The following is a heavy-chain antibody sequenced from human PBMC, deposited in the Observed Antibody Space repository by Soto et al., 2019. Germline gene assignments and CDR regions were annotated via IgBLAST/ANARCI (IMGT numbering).Heavy chain of an antibody. CDR1: GGSITSGGFY. CDR2: IFHSGST. J-gene: IGHJ5*02. CDR3: VRGGIAGNWFDP. V-gene: IGHV4-31*03. Sequence: NPSETLSLTCSVSGGSITSGGFYWSWIRQHPEKGLEWIAYIFHSGSTDFNPSLKGRIIISADTSKNQFSLKLTSVTAADTAVYYCVRGGIAGNWFDPSGQATLVTV. D-gene: IGHD6-13*01.